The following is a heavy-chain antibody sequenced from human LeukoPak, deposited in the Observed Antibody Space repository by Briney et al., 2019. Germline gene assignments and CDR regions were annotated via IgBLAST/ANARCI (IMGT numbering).Heavy chain of an antibody. D-gene: IGHD5-24*01. J-gene: IGHJ4*02. V-gene: IGHV1-8*03. Sequence: ASVKVSCKASGYTFTSYDINWVRQATGQGHEWMGWMNPNSGNTGYAQKFQGRVTITRNTSISTAYMELSSLRSEDTAVYYCAAQRDPRPFDHWGQGTLITVSS. CDR2: MNPNSGNT. CDR3: AAQRDPRPFDH. CDR1: GYTFTSYD.